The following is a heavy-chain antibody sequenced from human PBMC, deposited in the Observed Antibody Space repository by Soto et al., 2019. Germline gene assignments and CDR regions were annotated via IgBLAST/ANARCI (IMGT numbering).Heavy chain of an antibody. D-gene: IGHD3-3*01. CDR3: ARITIFGVNVHYYYYGMDV. V-gene: IGHV3-48*02. CDR1: GFSFSTYS. Sequence: PGGSLRLSCAASGFSFSTYSMNWVRQAPGKGLEWVSYINKNSSTIDYADSVKGRFTIFRDNAKNSLHLQMNSLKDEDTAVYYCARITIFGVNVHYYYYGMDVWGQGTTVTVSS. CDR2: INKNSSTI. J-gene: IGHJ6*02.